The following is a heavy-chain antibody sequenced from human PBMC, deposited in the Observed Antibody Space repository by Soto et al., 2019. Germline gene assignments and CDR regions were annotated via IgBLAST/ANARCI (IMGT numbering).Heavy chain of an antibody. J-gene: IGHJ4*02. D-gene: IGHD3-16*01. V-gene: IGHV4-34*01. CDR1: GGSFSGYQ. Sequence: SETLSLTCGVYGGSFSGYQWNWVRQSRGQGLEWIGEINHSGTTKYNPSLESRINLSVDTSKKQFSLKMFSVTAADSGIYYCAKHVDNWGTPYYFDSWGQGTQVTVSS. CDR2: INHSGTT. CDR3: AKHVDNWGTPYYFDS.